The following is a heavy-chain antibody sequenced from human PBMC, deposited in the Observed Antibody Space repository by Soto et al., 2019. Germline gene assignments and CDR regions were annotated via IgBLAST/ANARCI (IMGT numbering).Heavy chain of an antibody. V-gene: IGHV4-39*01. J-gene: IGHJ6*02. CDR1: GGSISSSIYY. Sequence: PSETLSLTCTVSGGSISSSIYYWGWIRHPPGNGLEWIGSMYYSGSTYYNPSLKSRVTISVDTSKNQFSLKLSSVTAADTAVYYCARRGVVVPAAILLTHYYYGMAVWGQGTTMTVYS. D-gene: IGHD2-2*02. CDR3: ARRGVVVPAAILLTHYYYGMAV. CDR2: MYYSGST.